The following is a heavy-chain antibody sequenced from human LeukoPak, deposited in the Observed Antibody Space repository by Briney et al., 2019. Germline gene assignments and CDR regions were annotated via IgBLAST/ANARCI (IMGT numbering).Heavy chain of an antibody. J-gene: IGHJ4*02. CDR2: MDQEGSEK. CDR1: GFTFSNYW. CDR3: ARAGCSRGWFAYY. V-gene: IGHV3-7*05. D-gene: IGHD2-15*01. Sequence: GGSLRLSCAASGFTFSNYWMSWVRQAPGKGLEWVANMDQEGSEKYYVDSVKGRFTISRDNAKNSLHLQMNTLSAEDTAIYYCARAGCSRGWFAYYWGQGALVTVSS.